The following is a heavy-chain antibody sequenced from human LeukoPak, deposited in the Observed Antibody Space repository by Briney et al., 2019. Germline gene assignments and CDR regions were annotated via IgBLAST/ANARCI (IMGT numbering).Heavy chain of an antibody. CDR3: ARMFDCSSTSCAFYFDY. Sequence: ASVKVSCKASRYTFTSYAMHWVRQAPGQRIEWMGWINAGNGNTKYSQKFQGRVTITRDTSASTAYMELSSLRSEDTAVYYCARMFDCSSTSCAFYFDYWGQRTLVTVSS. CDR1: RYTFTSYA. J-gene: IGHJ4*02. V-gene: IGHV1-3*01. D-gene: IGHD2-2*01. CDR2: INAGNGNT.